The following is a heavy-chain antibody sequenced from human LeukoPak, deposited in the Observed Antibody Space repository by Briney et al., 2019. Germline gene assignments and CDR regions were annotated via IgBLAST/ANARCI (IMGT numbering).Heavy chain of an antibody. V-gene: IGHV3-7*01. Sequence: GGSLRLSCAASGFTFSSYWMSWVRQAPGKGLEWVANIKQDGSEKYYVDSVKGRFTISRDNAKNSLYLQMNSLRAEDTAVYYCARDRFFDCLLSPPPTYWGQEPLVTVSS. CDR2: IKQDGSEK. D-gene: IGHD3-9*01. CDR3: ARDRFFDCLLSPPPTY. CDR1: GFTFSSYW. J-gene: IGHJ4*02.